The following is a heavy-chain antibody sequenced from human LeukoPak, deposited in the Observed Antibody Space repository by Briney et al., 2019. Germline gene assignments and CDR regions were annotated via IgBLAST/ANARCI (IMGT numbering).Heavy chain of an antibody. CDR3: ARLFSDYLSSFDY. CDR2: IYPGDSDT. J-gene: IGHJ4*02. D-gene: IGHD6-25*01. V-gene: IGHV5-51*01. CDR1: GYRFPSYW. Sequence: GESLKISCKGSGYRFPSYWIGWVRQMPGKGLEWMGIIYPGDSDTRYSPSFQGQVTISADKSISTAYLQWSSLKASDTAMYHCARLFSDYLSSFDYWGQGTLVTVSS.